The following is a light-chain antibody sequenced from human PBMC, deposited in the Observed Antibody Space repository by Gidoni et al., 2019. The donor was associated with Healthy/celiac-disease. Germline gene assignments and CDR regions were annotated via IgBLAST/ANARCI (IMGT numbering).Light chain of an antibody. CDR2: DAS. V-gene: IGKV1-33*01. Sequence: IQLTRPPSSLSASVGDRVTITCQASQDISNYLNWYQQKPGKAPKLLIYDASNLETGVPSRFSGSGSGTDFTFTISSLQPEDIATYYCQQYDNLSLTFGGGTKVEIK. CDR3: QQYDNLSLT. CDR1: QDISNY. J-gene: IGKJ4*01.